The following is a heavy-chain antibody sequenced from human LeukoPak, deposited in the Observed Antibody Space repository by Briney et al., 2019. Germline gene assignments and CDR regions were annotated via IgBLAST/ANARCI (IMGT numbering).Heavy chain of an antibody. V-gene: IGHV3-30-3*01. Sequence: GRSLRLSCAASGFTFSSYAMHWVRQAPGKGLEWVAVISYDGSNKYYADSVKGRFTISRDNSKNTLYLQMNSLRAEDTAVYYCAGGRGYSYGLVDYWGQGTLVTVSS. CDR2: ISYDGSNK. J-gene: IGHJ4*02. D-gene: IGHD5-18*01. CDR3: AGGRGYSYGLVDY. CDR1: GFTFSSYA.